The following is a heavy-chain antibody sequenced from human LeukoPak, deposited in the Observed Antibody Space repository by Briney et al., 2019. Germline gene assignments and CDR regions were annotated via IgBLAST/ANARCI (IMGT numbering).Heavy chain of an antibody. J-gene: IGHJ5*02. CDR1: GYTFTGYY. V-gene: IGHV1-2*02. Sequence: GASVKVSCKASGYTFTGYYMHWVRQAPGQGLEWMGWINPNSGGTNYAQKFQGRVTMTRDTSISTAYMELSRLRSDDTAVYYCARGNRRSDPKVWFDPWGQGTLVTVSS. CDR2: INPNSGGT. D-gene: IGHD4-17*01. CDR3: ARGNRRSDPKVWFDP.